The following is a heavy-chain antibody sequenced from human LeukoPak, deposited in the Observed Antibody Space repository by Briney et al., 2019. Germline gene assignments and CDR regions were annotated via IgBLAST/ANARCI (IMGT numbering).Heavy chain of an antibody. CDR1: GGSISSSSYY. J-gene: IGHJ4*02. CDR2: IYYSGST. D-gene: IGHD5-12*01. V-gene: IGHV4-61*05. Sequence: SETLSLTCTVSGGSISSSSYYWGWIRQPPGKGLEWIGYIYYSGSTNYNPSLKSRVTISVDTSKNQFSLKLSSVTAADTAVYYCARGVATIWAAAANFDYWGQGTLVTVSS. CDR3: ARGVATIWAAAANFDY.